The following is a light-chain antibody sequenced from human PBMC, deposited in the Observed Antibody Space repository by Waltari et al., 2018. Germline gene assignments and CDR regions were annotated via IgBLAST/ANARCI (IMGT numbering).Light chain of an antibody. CDR3: CSYVGSNIYWV. CDR1: SSDVGGYNY. V-gene: IGLV2-11*01. Sequence: QSALTQPRSVSGSPGQSVTLPCTGTSSDVGGYNYVSWYQQHPDKAPKLIIYDINKRPSGVPDRFSGSKSGNTASLTISGLQAEDEADYYCCSYVGSNIYWVFGGGTKLTVL. J-gene: IGLJ3*02. CDR2: DIN.